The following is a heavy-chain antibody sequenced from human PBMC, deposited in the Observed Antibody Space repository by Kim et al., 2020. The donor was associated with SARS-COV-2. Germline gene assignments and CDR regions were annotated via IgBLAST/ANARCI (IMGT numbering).Heavy chain of an antibody. Sequence: SETLSLTCTVSGGSISSGGYYWSWIRQHPGKGLEWIGFIYYTGSTYYNPSLKSRVTISVDTSKNQFSLKLSSVTAADTAVYFCATDHCSAGSCYFFFQNWGQGTLVTVSS. CDR3: ATDHCSAGSCYFFFQN. J-gene: IGHJ1*01. CDR2: IYYTGST. V-gene: IGHV4-31*03. CDR1: GGSISSGGYY. D-gene: IGHD2-15*01.